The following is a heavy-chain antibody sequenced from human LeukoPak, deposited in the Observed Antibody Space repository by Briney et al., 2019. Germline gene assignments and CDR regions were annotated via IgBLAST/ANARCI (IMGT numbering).Heavy chain of an antibody. Sequence: SETLSLTCTVSGGSISSGSYYWGWIRQPPGKGLEWIGSIYYSGSTYYNPSLKSRVTISVDTSKNQFSLKLSSVTAADTAVYYCARFRYYYYMDVWGKGTTVTVSS. CDR1: GGSISSGSYY. CDR2: IYYSGST. V-gene: IGHV4-39*07. J-gene: IGHJ6*03. CDR3: ARFRYYYYMDV.